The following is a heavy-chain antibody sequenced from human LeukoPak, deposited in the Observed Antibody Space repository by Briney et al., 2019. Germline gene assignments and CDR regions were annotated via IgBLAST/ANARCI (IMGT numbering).Heavy chain of an antibody. CDR2: INPYNGDT. J-gene: IGHJ6*02. CDR1: AYTFTTYG. D-gene: IGHD5-18*01. V-gene: IGHV1-18*01. Sequence: ASVKVSCKASAYTFTTYGISWVRQAPGQGLEWMGWINPYNGDTNYAQKLQGRVTITTDTSTSTAYMELRSLRSDDTAVYYCARVMHWDKVMARGRGMDVWGQGTTVTVSS. CDR3: ARVMHWDKVMARGRGMDV.